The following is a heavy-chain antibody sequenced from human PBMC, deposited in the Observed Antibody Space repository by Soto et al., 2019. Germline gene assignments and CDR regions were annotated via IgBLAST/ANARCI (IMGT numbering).Heavy chain of an antibody. J-gene: IGHJ6*02. V-gene: IGHV4-34*01. D-gene: IGHD5-18*01. CDR2: INHSGTT. Sequence: QVQLQHWGAGLLKPSETLALTCGVYRGSFSGFYWSWIRQTPGKGLEWIGEINHSGTTNYNPSFKNRVSISVDKTTNNVSLTMTSVTAADAAVYYCARGRGYVYGSNFYGMDVWGRGPTVTVSS. CDR3: ARGRGYVYGSNFYGMDV. CDR1: RGSFSGFY.